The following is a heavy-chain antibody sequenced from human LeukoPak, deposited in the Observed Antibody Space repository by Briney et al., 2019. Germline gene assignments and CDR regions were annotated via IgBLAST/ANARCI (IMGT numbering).Heavy chain of an antibody. CDR1: GFTVSSNY. CDR2: IYSGGST. CDR3: ARVAVAGSSGLDY. V-gene: IGHV3-66*01. J-gene: IGHJ4*02. Sequence: PGGSLRLSCAASGFTVSSNYMSWVRQAPGKGLEWVSVIYSGGSTYYADSVKGRFTISGDISKSTLYLQMNSLRAEDTAVYYCARVAVAGSSGLDYWGQGTLVTVSS. D-gene: IGHD6-19*01.